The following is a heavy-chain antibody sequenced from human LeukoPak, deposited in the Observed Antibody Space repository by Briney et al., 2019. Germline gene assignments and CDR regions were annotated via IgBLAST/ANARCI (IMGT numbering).Heavy chain of an antibody. V-gene: IGHV1-2*02. J-gene: IGHJ5*02. Sequence: ASVKVSCKASGYTFTGYYMHWVRQAPGQGLEWMGWINPNSGGTNYAQKFQGRVTMTRDTSISTAYMELSRLRSDDTAVYYCARVQFLEWLGDYNWFDPWGQGTLVTVSS. CDR3: ARVQFLEWLGDYNWFDP. D-gene: IGHD3-3*01. CDR1: GYTFTGYY. CDR2: INPNSGGT.